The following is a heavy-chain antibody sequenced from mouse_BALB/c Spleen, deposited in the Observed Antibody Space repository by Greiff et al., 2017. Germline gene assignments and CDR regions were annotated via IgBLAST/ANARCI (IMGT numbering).Heavy chain of an antibody. Sequence: EVKLMESGGGLVKPGGSLKLSCAASGFTFSDYYMYWVRQTPEKRLEWVATISDGGSYTYYPDSVKGRFTISRDNAKNNLYLQMSSLKSEDTAMYYCASRMDYDEAYWGQGTLVTVSA. CDR3: ASRMDYDEAY. D-gene: IGHD2-4*01. CDR2: ISDGGSYT. J-gene: IGHJ3*01. V-gene: IGHV5-4*02. CDR1: GFTFSDYY.